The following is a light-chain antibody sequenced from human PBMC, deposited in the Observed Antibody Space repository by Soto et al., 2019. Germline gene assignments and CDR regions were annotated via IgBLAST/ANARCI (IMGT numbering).Light chain of an antibody. CDR1: QSSSSW. CDR3: QQYNTYSWT. J-gene: IGKJ1*01. Sequence: DIQMTQSPSTLSASVGDRVTITCRANQSSSSWLGWYQQQPGKARNLLIYKASTLESGVPSRFSGSGSGTEFTLTISSLQPDDFATYYCQQYNTYSWTFGQGTKVDIK. V-gene: IGKV1-5*03. CDR2: KAS.